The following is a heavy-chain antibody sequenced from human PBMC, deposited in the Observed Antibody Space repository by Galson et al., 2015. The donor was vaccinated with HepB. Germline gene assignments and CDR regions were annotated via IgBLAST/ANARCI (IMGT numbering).Heavy chain of an antibody. J-gene: IGHJ6*02. CDR1: GGSISSSNW. D-gene: IGHD6-13*01. CDR2: IYHSGST. Sequence: ETLSLTCAVSGGSISSSNWWSWVRQPPGKGLEWIGEIYHSGSTNYNPSLKSRVTISVDKSKNQFSLKLSSVTAADTAVYYCARDGGTAADYYYYYGMDVWGQGTTVTVSS. V-gene: IGHV4-4*02. CDR3: ARDGGTAADYYYYYGMDV.